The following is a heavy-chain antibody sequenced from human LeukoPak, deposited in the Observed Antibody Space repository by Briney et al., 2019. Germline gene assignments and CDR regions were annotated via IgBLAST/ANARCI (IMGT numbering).Heavy chain of an antibody. D-gene: IGHD6-19*01. CDR2: ISGSGGST. Sequence: GGSLRLSCVASGFIFSSYEMNWVRQAPGKGLEWVSAISGSGGSTYYADSVKGRFTISRDNSKNTLYLQMNSLRAEDTAVYYCAKDLLGIAVAGTFDPWGQGTLVTVSS. J-gene: IGHJ5*02. CDR1: GFIFSSYE. CDR3: AKDLLGIAVAGTFDP. V-gene: IGHV3-23*01.